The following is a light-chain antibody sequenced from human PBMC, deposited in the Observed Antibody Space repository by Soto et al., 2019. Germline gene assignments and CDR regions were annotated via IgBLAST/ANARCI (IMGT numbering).Light chain of an antibody. CDR1: QSISSH. CDR2: AAS. CDR3: QQSFTTPRT. V-gene: IGKV1-39*01. Sequence: DIQMTQSPSSLSAFVGDRVTITCRASQSISSHLNWYQQKPGKAPKLLIYAASTLQSGVPSRFSGSGSGTDFTLTISSLQPEDFATYSCQQSFTTPRTFAQGTKVEIK. J-gene: IGKJ1*01.